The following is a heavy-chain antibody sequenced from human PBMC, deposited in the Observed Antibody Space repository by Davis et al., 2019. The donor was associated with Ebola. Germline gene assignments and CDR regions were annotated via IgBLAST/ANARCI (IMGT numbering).Heavy chain of an antibody. V-gene: IGHV3-7*01. Sequence: PGGSLRLSCVASGFTFSRSWMNWVRQAPGQGLEWVASIKEDGSEKYHVHSVEGRFTISRDNAKNSLYLQMNSLRAEDTAVYYCANLEWVNPDYWGQGVLVTVSP. D-gene: IGHD3-3*01. CDR3: ANLEWVNPDY. CDR1: GFTFSRSW. CDR2: IKEDGSEK. J-gene: IGHJ4*02.